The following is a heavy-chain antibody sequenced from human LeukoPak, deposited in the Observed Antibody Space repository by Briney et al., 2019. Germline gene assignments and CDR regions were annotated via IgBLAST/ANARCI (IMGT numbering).Heavy chain of an antibody. J-gene: IGHJ1*01. Sequence: SVKVSCKASGYTFTSYGISWVRQAPGQGLEWMGGIIPIFGTANYAQKFQGRVTITADESTSTAYMELSSLRSEDTAVYYCARDPPGLSTPCFQHWGQGTLVTVSS. V-gene: IGHV1-69*13. CDR3: ARDPPGLSTPCFQH. CDR1: GYTFTSYG. D-gene: IGHD2-15*01. CDR2: IIPIFGTA.